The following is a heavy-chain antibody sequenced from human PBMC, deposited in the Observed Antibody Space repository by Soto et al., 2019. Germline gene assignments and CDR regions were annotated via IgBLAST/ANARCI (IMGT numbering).Heavy chain of an antibody. D-gene: IGHD5-12*01. CDR2: IYYSGST. CDR3: TRGRVATIETQY. V-gene: IGHV4-59*01. CDR1: GGSISSYH. Sequence: SETLSPTCTVSGGSISSYHWSWIRPPPGKGLEWVGYIYYSGSTNYNPSLKSRVTISVDTSKNQFSLKLSSVTAAGTAVYYCTRGRVATIETQYWGQGTLVT. J-gene: IGHJ4*02.